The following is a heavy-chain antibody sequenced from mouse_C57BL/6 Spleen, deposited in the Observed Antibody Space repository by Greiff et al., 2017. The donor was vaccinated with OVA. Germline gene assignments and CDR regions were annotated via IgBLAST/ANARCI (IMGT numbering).Heavy chain of an antibody. J-gene: IGHJ4*01. CDR3: ARSQLRGDAMDY. CDR2: ISRGSSTI. V-gene: IGHV5-17*01. CDR1: GFTFSDYG. Sequence: EVKVEESGGGLVKPGGSLTLSCAASGFTFSDYGMHWVRQAPEKGLEWVAYISRGSSTINYAHTVMGRFTISRDNAKNTLFRQMSRLRSEDTAMYYCARSQLRGDAMDYWGQGTSVTVSS. D-gene: IGHD6-1*01.